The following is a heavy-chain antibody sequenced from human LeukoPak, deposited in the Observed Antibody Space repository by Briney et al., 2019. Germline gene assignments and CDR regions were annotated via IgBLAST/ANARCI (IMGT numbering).Heavy chain of an antibody. CDR3: ARATVTTLGAPRY. Sequence: PGGSLRLSCAASGFTFSSYWMSWVRQAPGKGLEWGANIKEDGSEKYYVDSVKGRFTISRDNAKNSLYLQMNSLRAEDTAVYYCARATVTTLGAPRYWGQGTLVTVSS. CDR1: GFTFSSYW. J-gene: IGHJ4*02. CDR2: IKEDGSEK. D-gene: IGHD4-17*01. V-gene: IGHV3-7*01.